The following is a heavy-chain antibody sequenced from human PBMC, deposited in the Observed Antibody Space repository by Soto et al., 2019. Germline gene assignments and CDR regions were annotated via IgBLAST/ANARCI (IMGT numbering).Heavy chain of an antibody. Sequence: EVQLVESGGGLVQPGGSLRLSCAASGFTFSSYSMNWVRQAPGKGLEWVSYIGVSSSSIYYADSAKGRFTISRDNAKNSLYLQMNSLRAEYTAVYYCARVITSSGWYEDYWGQGTLVTVSS. D-gene: IGHD6-19*01. CDR1: GFTFSSYS. J-gene: IGHJ4*02. CDR2: IGVSSSSI. V-gene: IGHV3-48*01. CDR3: ARVITSSGWYEDY.